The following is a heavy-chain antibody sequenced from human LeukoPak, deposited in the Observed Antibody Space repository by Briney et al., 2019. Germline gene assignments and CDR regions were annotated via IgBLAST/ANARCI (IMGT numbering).Heavy chain of an antibody. CDR3: ARQPHDFWSGYPKFDP. J-gene: IGHJ5*02. CDR1: GYSISSGYY. Sequence: SETLSLTCTVSGYSISSGYYWGWIRQPPGKGLEWIGSIYHSGSTYYNPSLKSRVTISVDTSKNQFSPKLSSVTAADTAVYYCARQPHDFWSGYPKFDPWGQGTLVTVSS. D-gene: IGHD3-3*01. V-gene: IGHV4-38-2*02. CDR2: IYHSGST.